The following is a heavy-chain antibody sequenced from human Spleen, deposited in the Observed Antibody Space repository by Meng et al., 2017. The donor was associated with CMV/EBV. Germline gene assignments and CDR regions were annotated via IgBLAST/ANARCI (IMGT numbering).Heavy chain of an antibody. J-gene: IGHJ4*02. V-gene: IGHV4-61*05. CDR3: ARGNYPSRFED. Sequence: SETLSLTCTVSGGSISSSSYYWGWIRQPPGKGLEWIGYIFYSGTTNSNPSLKSRVTISVDMSENQFSLKLSSVTAADTAVYYCARGNYPSRFEDWGQGTLVTVSS. CDR2: IFYSGTT. D-gene: IGHD1-7*01. CDR1: GGSISSSSYY.